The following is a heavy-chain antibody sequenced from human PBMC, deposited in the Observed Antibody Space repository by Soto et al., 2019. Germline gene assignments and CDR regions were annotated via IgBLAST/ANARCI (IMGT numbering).Heavy chain of an antibody. V-gene: IGHV4-30-4*01. Sequence: LSLTCTVSGGSISSVEYYWSWIRQPPGKGLEWIGYIYYSGSTYYNPSLKSRVTISVDTSKNQFSLKLSSVTAADTAVYYCASRKSSPYFDYWGQGTLVTVSS. D-gene: IGHD3-10*01. CDR1: GGSISSVEYY. CDR2: IYYSGST. J-gene: IGHJ4*02. CDR3: ASRKSSPYFDY.